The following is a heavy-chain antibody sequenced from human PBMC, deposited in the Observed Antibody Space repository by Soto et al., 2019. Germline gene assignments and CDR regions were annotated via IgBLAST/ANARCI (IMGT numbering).Heavy chain of an antibody. D-gene: IGHD3-22*01. CDR2: INPNSGGT. Sequence: QVQLVQSGAEVKKPGASVKVSCKASGYTFTGYYMHWVRQAPGQGLEWMGWINPNSGGTNYAQKFQGWVTMTRDTSISTAYMELSRLRSDDTAVYYCARDGYYDSSGYPNWFGPWGQGTLVTVSS. J-gene: IGHJ5*02. V-gene: IGHV1-2*04. CDR3: ARDGYYDSSGYPNWFGP. CDR1: GYTFTGYY.